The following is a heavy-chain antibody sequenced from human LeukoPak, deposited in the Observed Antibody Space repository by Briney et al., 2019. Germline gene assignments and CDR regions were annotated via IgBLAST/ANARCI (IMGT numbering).Heavy chain of an antibody. CDR1: GFTFSSYA. Sequence: GGSLRLSCAASGFTFSSYAMSWVRQAPGKGLEGVSAISGSGGSTYYADSVKGRFTISRDNSKNPLYLQMNSLRAEDTAVYYCARELWIAAAGTTAFDYWGPGTQVTVSS. D-gene: IGHD6-13*01. V-gene: IGHV3-23*01. CDR2: ISGSGGST. CDR3: ARELWIAAAGTTAFDY. J-gene: IGHJ4*02.